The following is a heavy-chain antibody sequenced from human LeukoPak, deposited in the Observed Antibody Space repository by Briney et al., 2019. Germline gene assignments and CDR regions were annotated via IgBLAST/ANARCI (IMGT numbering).Heavy chain of an antibody. Sequence: PGGSLRLSCAASGFTFDDYAMPWVRQAPGKGLEWVSGISWNSGSIGYADSVKGRFTISRDNAKNSLYLQMNSLRAEDTALYYCAKGRGYYDYWGQGTLVTVSS. CDR1: GFTFDDYA. CDR2: ISWNSGSI. CDR3: AKGRGYYDY. V-gene: IGHV3-9*01. D-gene: IGHD3-22*01. J-gene: IGHJ4*02.